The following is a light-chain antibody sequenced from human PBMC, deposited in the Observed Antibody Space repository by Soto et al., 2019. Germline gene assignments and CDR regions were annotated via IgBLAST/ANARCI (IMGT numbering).Light chain of an antibody. CDR3: QPLNNFPRT. CDR1: QGISSY. Sequence: DIQLTQSPSFLSASVGDRVSITCRASQGISSYLAWYQQRPGKAPNLLMYGASTLQRGVPSRFSGSASGTTFTLTINNLQAEDFATYYCQPLNNFPRTFGQGTKVE. V-gene: IGKV1-9*01. J-gene: IGKJ1*01. CDR2: GAS.